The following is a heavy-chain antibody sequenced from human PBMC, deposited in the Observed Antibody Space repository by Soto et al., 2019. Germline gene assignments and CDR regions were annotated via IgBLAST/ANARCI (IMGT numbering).Heavy chain of an antibody. V-gene: IGHV1-69*02. J-gene: IGHJ3*02. CDR3: ASVIGCYYIDSAFDI. Sequence: QVQLVQSGAEVKKPGSSVKVSCKASGGTFSSYTISWVRQAPGQGLEWMGRIIPILGIANYAQKFQGRVTITADKSTSTAYMELRSLRSEDTAVYYCASVIGCYYIDSAFDIWGQGTMVTVSS. CDR2: IIPILGIA. CDR1: GGTFSSYT. D-gene: IGHD3-10*01.